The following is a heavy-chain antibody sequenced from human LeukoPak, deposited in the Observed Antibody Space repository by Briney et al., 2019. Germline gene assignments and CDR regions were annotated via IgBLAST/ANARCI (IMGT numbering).Heavy chain of an antibody. V-gene: IGHV1-2*02. CDR2: INPNSGAT. J-gene: IGHJ4*02. CDR3: ARDYYDTSGYFDY. CDR1: GYTFSGYY. Sequence: ASVKVPCKASGYTFSGYYIHWVRQGPGQGLEWMGWINPNSGATNSAQKFQGRVTMTRDTSITTAYMELSRLRSDDTAVYYCARDYYDTSGYFDYWGLGTLLTVSS. D-gene: IGHD3-22*01.